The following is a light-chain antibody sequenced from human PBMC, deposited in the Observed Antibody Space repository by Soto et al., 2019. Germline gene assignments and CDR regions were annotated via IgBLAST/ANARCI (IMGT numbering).Light chain of an antibody. CDR2: EVF. CDR1: GRDIGAYIF. V-gene: IGLV2-14*03. Sequence: QSVLTQPASVSGSPGQSITISCSGTGRDIGAYIFVSWYQQHPGKAPKLLLYEVFNRPSGVSNRFSGSKSGNTASLTISGLQAEDEAEYFCASFTTRTTYVFGTGTKVTV. J-gene: IGLJ1*01. CDR3: ASFTTRTTYV.